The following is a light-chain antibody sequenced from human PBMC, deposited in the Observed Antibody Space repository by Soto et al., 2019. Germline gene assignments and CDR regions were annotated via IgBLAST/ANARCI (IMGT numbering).Light chain of an antibody. CDR1: QSISSW. J-gene: IGKJ1*01. V-gene: IGKV1-5*03. CDR2: KAS. Sequence: DIQMTQSPSTLSASVGDRVTITCRASQSISSWLAWYQQKPGKAPKLLIYKASSLESGVPSRFIGSGSATEFTLTISSLQPDDFATYYYQQYNSYPWTCGQGTKVEIK. CDR3: QQYNSYPWT.